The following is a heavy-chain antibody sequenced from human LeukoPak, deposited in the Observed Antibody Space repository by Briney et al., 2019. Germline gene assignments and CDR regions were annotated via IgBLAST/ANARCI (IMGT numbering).Heavy chain of an antibody. Sequence: GASVKVSCKASGYTCTSYYMNWVRHAPRQGLEWMGIINPSVGSTSYAQKFQCRDTMTTDTSTSTVYMELSSLRSEDTGVYYCARNAVVAATISGFDPWGQGTLVTVSS. J-gene: IGHJ5*02. D-gene: IGHD2-15*01. V-gene: IGHV1-46*01. CDR3: ARNAVVAATISGFDP. CDR1: GYTCTSYY. CDR2: INPSVGST.